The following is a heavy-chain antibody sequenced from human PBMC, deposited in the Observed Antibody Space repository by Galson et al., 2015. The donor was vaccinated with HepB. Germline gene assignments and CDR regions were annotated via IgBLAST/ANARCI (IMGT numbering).Heavy chain of an antibody. J-gene: IGHJ6*03. Sequence: SVKVSCKASGYTFTSYGISWVRQAPGQGLEWMGWISAYNGNTNHAQKLQGRVTMTTDTSTSTAYMELRSLRSDDTAVYYCARDRDLDYYYYYMDVWGKGTTVTVSS. CDR2: ISAYNGNT. CDR1: GYTFTSYG. V-gene: IGHV1-18*01. D-gene: IGHD3-10*01. CDR3: ARDRDLDYYYYYMDV.